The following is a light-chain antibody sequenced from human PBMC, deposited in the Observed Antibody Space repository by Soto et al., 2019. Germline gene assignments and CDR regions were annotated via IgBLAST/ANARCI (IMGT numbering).Light chain of an antibody. CDR2: EVT. CDR3: SSYASSSTPYV. CDR1: SSDVGGYNR. Sequence: QSVLTQPPSVSVSPGQSVTISCTGTSSDVGGYNRVSWYQQPPGTAPKLMIYEVTNRPSGVPDRFSGSKSGNTASLTISGLQAEDEADYYCSSYASSSTPYVFGTGTKVTVL. J-gene: IGLJ1*01. V-gene: IGLV2-18*02.